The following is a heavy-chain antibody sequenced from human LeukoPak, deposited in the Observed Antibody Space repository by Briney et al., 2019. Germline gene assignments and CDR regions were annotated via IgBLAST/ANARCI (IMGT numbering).Heavy chain of an antibody. CDR1: GGSISSDY. D-gene: IGHD6-19*01. J-gene: IGHJ3*02. Sequence: SETLSLTCTVSGGSISSDYWSWIRQPPGKGLEWIGYIYYSGSTNYNPSLKSRVTISVDTSKNQFSLKLSSVTAADTAVYYCAREGDSSGWYSHWAFDIWGQGTMVTVSS. CDR3: AREGDSSGWYSHWAFDI. CDR2: IYYSGST. V-gene: IGHV4-59*01.